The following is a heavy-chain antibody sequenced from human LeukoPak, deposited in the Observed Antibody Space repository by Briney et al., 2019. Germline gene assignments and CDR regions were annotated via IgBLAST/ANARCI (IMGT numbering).Heavy chain of an antibody. CDR2: INPSGGST. CDR1: GYTFTSYY. CDR3: ARTVSSWPDADY. Sequence: GASVKVSCKASGYTFTSYYMHWVRQAPGQGLEWMGIINPSGGSTSYAQKFQGRVTMTRDTSTSTAYMELSNLRSEDTAVYYCARTVSSWPDADYWGQGTLVTVSS. D-gene: IGHD6-13*01. V-gene: IGHV1-46*01. J-gene: IGHJ4*02.